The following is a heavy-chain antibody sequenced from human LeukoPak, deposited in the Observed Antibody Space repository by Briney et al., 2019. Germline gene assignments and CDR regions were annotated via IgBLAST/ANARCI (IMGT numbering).Heavy chain of an antibody. J-gene: IGHJ4*02. CDR1: GGSISSYY. Sequence: SETLSLTCTVSGGSISSYYWSWIRQPPGKGLEWIGYIYYSGSTNYNPSLASRVTLSLDTSKTQLSLRLASVTAAGSAVYYCAREEGIAAAGALEYWGQGLLVTVSS. CDR3: AREEGIAAAGALEY. D-gene: IGHD6-13*01. V-gene: IGHV4-59*01. CDR2: IYYSGST.